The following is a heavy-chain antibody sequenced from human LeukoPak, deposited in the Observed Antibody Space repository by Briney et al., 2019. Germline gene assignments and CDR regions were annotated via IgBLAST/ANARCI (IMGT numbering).Heavy chain of an antibody. CDR1: GFTVSTTY. V-gene: IGHV3-53*01. J-gene: IGHJ4*02. CDR3: ARDTPGDGLYY. D-gene: IGHD7-27*01. CDR2: IYSGGDT. Sequence: GGSLRLSCAASGFTVSTTYMSWVRQAPGKGLEWVAVIYSGGDTFYAESLKGRLSISRDNSKKTVDLQMNSLRAEDTAVYYCARDTPGDGLYYWGQGTLVTVSS.